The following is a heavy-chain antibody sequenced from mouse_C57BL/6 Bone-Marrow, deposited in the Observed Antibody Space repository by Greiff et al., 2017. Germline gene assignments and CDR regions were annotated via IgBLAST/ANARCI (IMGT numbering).Heavy chain of an antibody. D-gene: IGHD1-3*01. Sequence: QVHVKQSGAELARPGASVKLSCKASGYTFTSYGISWVKPRTGQGLEWIGEIYPRSGNTYYNEKFKGKATLTADKSSSTAYMELCSLTSEDSAVYFCARGESVCSAWFAYWGQGTLVTVAA. V-gene: IGHV1-81*01. CDR1: GYTFTSYG. CDR3: ARGESVCSAWFAY. J-gene: IGHJ3*01. CDR2: IYPRSGNT.